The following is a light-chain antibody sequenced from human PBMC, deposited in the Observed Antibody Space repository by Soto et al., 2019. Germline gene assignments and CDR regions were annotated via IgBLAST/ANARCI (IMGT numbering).Light chain of an antibody. CDR3: QQYDHLPIT. CDR2: DAS. Sequence: DVQLTQSPSSLSASVGDTITLTCQATQGISNYLNWYQQKPGQAPKLLIYDASKLETGVPSRFSGSGSGTDFTFTISSLQPEDFAVYHCQQYDHLPITFGQGTRLEIK. CDR1: QGISNY. J-gene: IGKJ5*01. V-gene: IGKV1-33*01.